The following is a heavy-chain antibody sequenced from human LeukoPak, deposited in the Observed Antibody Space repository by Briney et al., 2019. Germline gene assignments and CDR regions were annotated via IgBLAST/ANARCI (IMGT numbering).Heavy chain of an antibody. CDR2: IKSKTDGGTT. V-gene: IGHV3-15*01. CDR3: TSINAVVPATRWNEGFDI. J-gene: IGHJ3*02. D-gene: IGHD2-2*01. CDR1: GFTFSNAW. Sequence: GGSLRLSCAASGFTFSNAWMSWVRQAPGKGLEWVGRIKSKTDGGTTDYAAPVKGRFTISRDNFKSIAYLEMNSLKIEDTAVYYCTSINAVVPATRWNEGFDIWGQGTMVSVSS.